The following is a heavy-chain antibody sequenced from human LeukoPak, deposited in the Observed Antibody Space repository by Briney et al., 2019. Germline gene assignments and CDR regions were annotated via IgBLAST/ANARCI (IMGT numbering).Heavy chain of an antibody. V-gene: IGHV4-4*07. Sequence: PSETLSLTCTVSGGSISSYYWSWIRQPAGKGLEWIGRIYTSGSTNYNPSLKSRVTMSVDTSKNQFSLKLSSVTATDTAVYYCASSIAVAGTDYWGQGTLVTVSA. CDR1: GGSISSYY. J-gene: IGHJ4*02. CDR2: IYTSGST. CDR3: ASSIAVAGTDY. D-gene: IGHD6-19*01.